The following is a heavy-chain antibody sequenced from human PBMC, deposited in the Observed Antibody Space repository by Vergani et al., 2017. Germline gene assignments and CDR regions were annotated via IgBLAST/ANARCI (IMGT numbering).Heavy chain of an antibody. D-gene: IGHD1-26*01. CDR2: ISGSGGST. V-gene: IGHV3-23*01. CDR1: GFTFSSYA. J-gene: IGHJ4*02. CDR3: AKDFLGATNAAEY. Sequence: EVQLLESGGGLVQPGGSLRLSCAASGFTFSSYAMSWVRQAPGKGLEWVSAISGSGGSTNYADSVKGRFTISRDNSKNTLYLQMNSLRAEDTAVYYCAKDFLGATNAAEYWGQGTLVTVSS.